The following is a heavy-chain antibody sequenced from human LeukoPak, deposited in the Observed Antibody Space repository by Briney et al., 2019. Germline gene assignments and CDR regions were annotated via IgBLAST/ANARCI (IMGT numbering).Heavy chain of an antibody. CDR1: VGSISSSSYY. V-gene: IGHV4-39*07. CDR3: ARYYYGSGSYYYFDS. CDR2: IYYSGST. Sequence: KSSETLSLTCTVSVGSISSSSYYWGWVRQPPGKGLEWIGSIYYSGSTYYNPSLKSRVTISVDTSKNQFSLKLSSVTAADTAVYYCARYYYGSGSYYYFDSWGQGTLVTVSS. J-gene: IGHJ4*02. D-gene: IGHD3-10*01.